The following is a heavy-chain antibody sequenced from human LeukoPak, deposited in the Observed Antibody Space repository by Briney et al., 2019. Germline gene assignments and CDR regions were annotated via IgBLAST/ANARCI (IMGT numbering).Heavy chain of an antibody. CDR1: GGTFSSYA. CDR2: IIPIFGTA. CDR3: ARDRPSTSNGWFDP. Sequence: SVKVSCKASGGTFSSYAISWVRQAPGQGLEWMGGIIPIFGTANYAQKLQGRVTMTTDTSTSTAYMELRSLRSDDTAVYYCARDRPSTSNGWFDPWGQGTLVTVSS. D-gene: IGHD2-8*01. V-gene: IGHV1-69*05. J-gene: IGHJ5*02.